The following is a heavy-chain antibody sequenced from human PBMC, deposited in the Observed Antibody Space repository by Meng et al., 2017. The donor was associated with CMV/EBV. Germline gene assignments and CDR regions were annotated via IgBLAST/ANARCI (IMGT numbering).Heavy chain of an antibody. D-gene: IGHD6-13*01. Sequence: QVQIVKAGAEMKKPGASVKVSCKASGYTFTKDDMHWVRQAPGQGLEWMGIINPSGGSTSYEQKFQGRVTMTRDTSTSTVYMELSSLRSEDTAVYYCALAEYSSSLFDYWGQGTLVTVSS. CDR1: GYTFTKDD. J-gene: IGHJ4*02. CDR2: INPSGGST. CDR3: ALAEYSSSLFDY. V-gene: IGHV1-46*01.